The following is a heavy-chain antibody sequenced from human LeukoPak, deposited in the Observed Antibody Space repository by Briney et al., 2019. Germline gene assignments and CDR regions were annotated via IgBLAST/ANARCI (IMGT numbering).Heavy chain of an antibody. V-gene: IGHV3-30*02. Sequence: GGALRVSCAASGFTFSNYGLRSGRETPGRRLQWGSFIRNDGSDAYYAYSVKSRFTISRDNSKTNLYLQINILRAEDTAVYYCAKARSIGWYYFDFWGQGTLVTVSS. CDR2: IRNDGSDA. CDR1: GFTFSNYG. CDR3: AKARSIGWYYFDF. D-gene: IGHD6-19*01. J-gene: IGHJ4*02.